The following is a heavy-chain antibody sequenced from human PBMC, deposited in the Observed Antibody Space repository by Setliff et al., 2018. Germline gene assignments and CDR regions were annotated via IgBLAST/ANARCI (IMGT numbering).Heavy chain of an antibody. D-gene: IGHD6-13*01. J-gene: IGHJ6*02. CDR3: ARGSGYSSSWYYYYGMDV. V-gene: IGHV4-38-2*01. CDR2: IYHSGST. Sequence: PSETLSLTCAVSGYSISSGYYWGWIRQPPGKGLEWIGSIYHSGSTYYNPSLKSRVTISVDTSKNQFSLKLSSVTAADTAVYYCARGSGYSSSWYYYYGMDVWGQGTTVTVSS. CDR1: GYSISSGYY.